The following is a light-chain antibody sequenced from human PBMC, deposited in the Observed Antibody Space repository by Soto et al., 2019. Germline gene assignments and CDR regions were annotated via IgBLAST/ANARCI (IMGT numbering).Light chain of an antibody. CDR3: SSHSDSSNLVV. CDR1: SSDVGGYEY. V-gene: IGLV2-8*01. J-gene: IGLJ2*01. Sequence: QSARTQPPSASGSPGQSVTISCTGTSSDVGGYEYVSWYQQHPGKAPKLMIYEVSKRPAGVPDRFSGSKSGSTASLSVSGLQAEDEADYYCSSHSDSSNLVVFGGGTKVTVL. CDR2: EVS.